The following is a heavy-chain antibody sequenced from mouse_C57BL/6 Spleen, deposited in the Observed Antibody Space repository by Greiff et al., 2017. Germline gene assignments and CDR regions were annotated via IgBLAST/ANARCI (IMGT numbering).Heavy chain of an antibody. D-gene: IGHD2-2*01. CDR3: TDWGLPRRFDY. V-gene: IGHV1-15*01. J-gene: IGHJ2*01. Sequence: QVQLQQSGAELVRPGASVTLSCKASGYTFTDYEMHWVKQTPVHGLEWIGAIDPETGGTAYNQKFKGKAILTADKSSSTAYMELRSLTSEDSAVYYCTDWGLPRRFDYGGQGTTLTVSS. CDR2: IDPETGGT. CDR1: GYTFTDYE.